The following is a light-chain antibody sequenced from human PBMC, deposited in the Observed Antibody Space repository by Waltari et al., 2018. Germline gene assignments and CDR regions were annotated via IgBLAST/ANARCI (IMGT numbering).Light chain of an antibody. CDR2: GNN. V-gene: IGLV1-40*01. CDR1: SSNIGPGYD. J-gene: IGLJ3*02. CDR3: QSYDSSPSHWV. Sequence: QSVLTQTPSVSAAPGQRVIISCTGSSSNIGPGYDVHWYQQLPGTAPKLLISGNNNRPSGVPDRFFGSKSGTSASLAITGLQAEDEADYYCQSYDSSPSHWVFGGGTKLTVL.